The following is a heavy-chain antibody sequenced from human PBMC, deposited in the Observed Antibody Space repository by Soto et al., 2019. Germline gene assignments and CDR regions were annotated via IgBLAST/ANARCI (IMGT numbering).Heavy chain of an antibody. CDR3: ARARMVRGIIYYYGMDV. CDR1: GGSISSDGNY. Sequence: QVQLQESGPGLVKSSQTLSLTCTVSGGSISSDGNYWSWIRQHPGKGLEWIGYIYYSGSTNYNPSLKSRVTISVDTSKNQSSLKLNSVTAADTAVYYCARARMVRGIIYYYGMDVWGQGTTVTVSS. CDR2: IYYSGST. J-gene: IGHJ6*02. V-gene: IGHV4-31*03. D-gene: IGHD3-10*01.